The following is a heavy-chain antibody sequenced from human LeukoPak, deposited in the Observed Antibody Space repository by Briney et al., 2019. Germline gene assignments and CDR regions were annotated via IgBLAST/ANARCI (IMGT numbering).Heavy chain of an antibody. CDR3: AIYSSSWNWFDP. Sequence: PSQTLSLTCSVSGASISSGGSYWTWIRQHPGKGLEWIGYIYYSGTTYYTPSLKSRITMSVDTSKNQFSLKLTSVTAADTAVYYCAIYSSSWNWFDPWGREPWSPSPQ. CDR2: IYYSGTT. CDR1: GASISSGGSY. V-gene: IGHV4-31*03. D-gene: IGHD6-13*01. J-gene: IGHJ5*02.